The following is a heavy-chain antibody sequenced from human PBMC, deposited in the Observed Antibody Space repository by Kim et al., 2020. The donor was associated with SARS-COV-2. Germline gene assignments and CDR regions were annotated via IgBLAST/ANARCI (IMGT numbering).Heavy chain of an antibody. D-gene: IGHD6-19*01. CDR1: GFTFSSYA. V-gene: IGHV3-30*04. Sequence: GGSLRLSCAASGFTFSSYAMHWVRQAPGKGLEWVAVISYDGSNKYYADSVKGRFTISRDNSKNTLYLQMNSLRAEDTAVYYCAREGIEYSSGWLFFDYWGQGTLVTVSS. J-gene: IGHJ4*02. CDR3: AREGIEYSSGWLFFDY. CDR2: ISYDGSNK.